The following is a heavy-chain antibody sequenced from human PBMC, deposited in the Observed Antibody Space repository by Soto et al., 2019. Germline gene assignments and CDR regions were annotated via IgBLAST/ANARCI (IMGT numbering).Heavy chain of an antibody. CDR3: AKNGQPPYYYYGLDV. CDR2: ISAYNGNT. J-gene: IGHJ6*02. V-gene: IGHV1-18*01. D-gene: IGHD2-8*01. CDR1: GGTFSSYA. Sequence: ASVKVSCKASGGTFSSYAISWVRQAPGQGLEWMGWISAYNGNTNYAQKFQDRVSMTIDTSTGTAYMELRSLTSDDTAIYYCAKNGQPPYYYYGLDVWGQGTKVTVSS.